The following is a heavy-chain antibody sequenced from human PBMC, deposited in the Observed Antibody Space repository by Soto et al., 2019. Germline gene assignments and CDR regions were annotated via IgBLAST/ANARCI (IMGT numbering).Heavy chain of an antibody. CDR3: ARDQGSHPGD. D-gene: IGHD6-19*01. Sequence: LTCAVSGGSISSHNWWSWVRQPPGKGLEWIGEIYHSGDTNYNPSLKSRVVMSVVPSKNLFSLTLNSVTAADTAFYYCARDQGSHPGDWGQGILVTVSS. CDR1: GGSISSHNW. V-gene: IGHV4-4*02. J-gene: IGHJ4*02. CDR2: IYHSGDT.